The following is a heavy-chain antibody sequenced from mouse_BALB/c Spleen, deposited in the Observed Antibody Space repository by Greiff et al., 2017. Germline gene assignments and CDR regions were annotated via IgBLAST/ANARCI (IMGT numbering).Heavy chain of an antibody. D-gene: IGHD4-1*01. Sequence: DVKLQESGPGLVKPSQSLSLTCTVTGYSITSDYAWNWIRQFPGNKLEWMGYISYSGSTSYNPSLKSRISITRDTSKNQFFLQLNSVTTEDTATYYCARSEGLGKAWFAYWGQGTRVTVSA. CDR2: ISYSGST. V-gene: IGHV3-2*02. CDR3: ARSEGLGKAWFAY. J-gene: IGHJ3*01. CDR1: GYSITSDYA.